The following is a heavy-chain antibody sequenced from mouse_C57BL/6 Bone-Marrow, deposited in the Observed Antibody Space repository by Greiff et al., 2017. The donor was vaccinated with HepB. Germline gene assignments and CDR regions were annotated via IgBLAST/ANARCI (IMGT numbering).Heavy chain of an antibody. CDR1: GFTFSDYG. CDR3: GRWLLPHYYAMDY. J-gene: IGHJ4*01. Sequence: VQLQESGGGLVQPGGSLKLSCAASGFTFSDYGMAWVRQAPRKGPEWVAFISNLAYSIYYADTLTGRFTISRENAKNTLYLEMSSLRSEDTTMYYCGRWLLPHYYAMDYWGQGTSVTVSS. D-gene: IGHD2-3*01. V-gene: IGHV5-15*01. CDR2: ISNLAYSI.